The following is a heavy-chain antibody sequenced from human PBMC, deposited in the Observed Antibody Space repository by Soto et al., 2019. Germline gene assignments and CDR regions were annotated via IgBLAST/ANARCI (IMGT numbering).Heavy chain of an antibody. V-gene: IGHV4-39*01. CDR3: ARHKPRGYSYGFGLDY. J-gene: IGHJ4*02. CDR2: IYYSGST. D-gene: IGHD5-18*01. CDR1: GGSISSSSYY. Sequence: SETLSLTCTVSGGSISSSSYYWGWIRQPPGKGLEWIGSIYYSGSTYYNPSLKSRVTISVDTSKNQFSLKLSSVTAADTAVYYCARHKPRGYSYGFGLDYWGQGTLVTVSS.